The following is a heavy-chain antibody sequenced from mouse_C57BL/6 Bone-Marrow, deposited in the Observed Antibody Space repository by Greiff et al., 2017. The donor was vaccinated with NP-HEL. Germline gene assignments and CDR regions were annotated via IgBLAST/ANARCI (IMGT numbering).Heavy chain of an antibody. Sequence: EVKLVESGGGLVQPGGSLQLSCAASGFTFSDYYMYWVRQTPEKRLEWVAYISNGGGSTYYPDTVKGRFTISRDNAKNTLYLQMSRLKSEDTAMYYCARPNMGGNYFDYWGQGTTLTVSS. CDR2: ISNGGGST. V-gene: IGHV5-12*01. CDR1: GFTFSDYY. J-gene: IGHJ2*01. CDR3: ARPNMGGNYFDY.